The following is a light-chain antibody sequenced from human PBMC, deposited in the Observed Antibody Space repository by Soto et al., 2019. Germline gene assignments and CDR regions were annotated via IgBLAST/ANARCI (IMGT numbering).Light chain of an antibody. CDR1: QSFSSTY. J-gene: IGKJ4*01. CDR3: QQYGSSPLT. Sequence: VLTQSPCTLSLSPGERATLSCRASQSFSSTYLAWYQQKPGQAPRLLIYGVSSRATGIPDRFSGSGSGTDFTLTISRLEPEDFAVYYCQQYGSSPLTFGGGTKVDIK. V-gene: IGKV3-20*01. CDR2: GVS.